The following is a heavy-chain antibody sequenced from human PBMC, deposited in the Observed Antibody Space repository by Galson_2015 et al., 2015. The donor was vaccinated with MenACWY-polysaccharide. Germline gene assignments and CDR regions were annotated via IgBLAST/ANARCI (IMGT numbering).Heavy chain of an antibody. J-gene: IGHJ4*02. V-gene: IGHV3-48*02. CDR2: ISSSSTI. CDR3: ARVLKGLVGATPDY. D-gene: IGHD1-26*01. Sequence: SLRFSCAGSGFTFSSYSMNWVRQAPGKGLEWVSYISSSSTIYYADSVKGRFTISRDNAKNSLYLQMNSLRDEDTAVYYCARVLKGLVGATPDYWGQGTLVTVSS. CDR1: GFTFSSYS.